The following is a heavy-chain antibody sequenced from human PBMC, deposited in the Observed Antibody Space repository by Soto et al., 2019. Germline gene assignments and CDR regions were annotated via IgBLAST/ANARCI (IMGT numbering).Heavy chain of an antibody. Sequence: AXVKVSCKASGYTFTNYAMHWVRQAPGQRLELTGWINAGNGNTKYSQKFQGRVTITRDTSASTAYMELSSLRSEDTAVYYCARGGSLYWYFDLWGRGTLVTVSS. J-gene: IGHJ2*01. CDR2: INAGNGNT. D-gene: IGHD1-26*01. CDR3: ARGGSLYWYFDL. V-gene: IGHV1-3*01. CDR1: GYTFTNYA.